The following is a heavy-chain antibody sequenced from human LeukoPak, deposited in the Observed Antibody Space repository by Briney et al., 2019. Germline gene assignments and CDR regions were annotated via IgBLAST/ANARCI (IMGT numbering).Heavy chain of an antibody. CDR3: ARDGQPYYDFWSGPLGPMDV. CDR1: GYTFTDYY. CDR2: INPNSGDT. J-gene: IGHJ6*03. V-gene: IGHV1-2*02. Sequence: ASVKVSCKASGYTFTDYYINWVRQAPGQGLEWMGWINPNSGDTNYAQKSQDRVTMTRDTSISTAYIELNLLRSDDTAVYYCARDGQPYYDFWSGPLGPMDVWGKGTTVTVSS. D-gene: IGHD3-3*01.